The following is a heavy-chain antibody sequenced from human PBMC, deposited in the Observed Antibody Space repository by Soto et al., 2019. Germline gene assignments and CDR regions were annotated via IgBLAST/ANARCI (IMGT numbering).Heavy chain of an antibody. CDR1: GFIVSGNY. CDR3: ARVGEQLVPVYGMDV. J-gene: IGHJ6*02. CDR2: ISYDGSNK. D-gene: IGHD6-13*01. V-gene: IGHV3-30-3*01. Sequence: PGGSLRLSYAVSGFIVSGNYMSWVRQAPGKGLEWVAVISYDGSNKYYADSVKGRFTISRDNSKNTLYLQMNSLRAEDTAVYYCARVGEQLVPVYGMDVWGQGTTVTVSS.